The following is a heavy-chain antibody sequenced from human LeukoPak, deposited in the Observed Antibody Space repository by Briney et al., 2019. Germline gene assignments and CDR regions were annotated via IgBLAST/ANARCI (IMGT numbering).Heavy chain of an antibody. D-gene: IGHD2-2*01. CDR2: IIPIFGTA. V-gene: IGHV1-69*05. CDR1: GGTFSSYA. J-gene: IGHJ4*02. CDR3: AKDRYCSSTSCLPYYFDY. Sequence: SVKVSCKASGGTFSSYAISWVRQAPGQGLEWMGGIIPIFGTANYAQKFQGRVTITTDESTSTAYMELSSLRAEDTAVYYCAKDRYCSSTSCLPYYFDYWGQGTLVTVSS.